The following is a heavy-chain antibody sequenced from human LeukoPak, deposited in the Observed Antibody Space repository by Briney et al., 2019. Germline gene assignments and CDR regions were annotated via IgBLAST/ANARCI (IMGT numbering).Heavy chain of an antibody. D-gene: IGHD3-10*01. V-gene: IGHV3-23*01. J-gene: IGHJ5*02. Sequence: GGSLRLSCAASGFTFSSYAMSWVRQAPGKGLEWVSAISGSGGSTYNAESVQGGFTITRDNSTTTLYLQMNSLRAEDTAVYYCAKDGFGETRDWFDPWGQGTLVTVSS. CDR2: ISGSGGST. CDR3: AKDGFGETRDWFDP. CDR1: GFTFSSYA.